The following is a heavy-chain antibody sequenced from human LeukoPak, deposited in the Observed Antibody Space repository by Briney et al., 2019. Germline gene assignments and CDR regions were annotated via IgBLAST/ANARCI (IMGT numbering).Heavy chain of an antibody. CDR3: ATERPSVRGVIHDAFDT. CDR1: GGSISSYF. CDR2: IYYSGST. J-gene: IGHJ3*02. D-gene: IGHD3-10*01. Sequence: SETLSLTCIVSGGSISSYFWSWIRQPPGKGLEWIGYIYYSGSTNYNPSLKSRVTISVDTSKNQFSLKLTSVTAADTAVYYCATERPSVRGVIHDAFDTWGQGTMVTVSS. V-gene: IGHV4-59*01.